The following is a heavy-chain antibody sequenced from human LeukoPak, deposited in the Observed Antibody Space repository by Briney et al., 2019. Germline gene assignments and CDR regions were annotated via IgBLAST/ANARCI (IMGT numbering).Heavy chain of an antibody. CDR2: INYSGST. Sequence: SETLSLTCTVSGASISSYYWSWIRQPPGKGLEWIAYINYSGSTNYNPSLKSRVTISVDTSKNHFSLTVSSVTAADTAVYYCARFGGPHAFDIWGQGTMVTVSS. CDR3: ARFGGPHAFDI. D-gene: IGHD3-3*01. J-gene: IGHJ3*02. V-gene: IGHV4-59*12. CDR1: GASISSYY.